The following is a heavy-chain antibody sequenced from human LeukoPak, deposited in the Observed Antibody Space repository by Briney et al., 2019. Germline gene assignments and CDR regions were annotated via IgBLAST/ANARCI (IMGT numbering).Heavy chain of an antibody. CDR1: GFTFSTYS. J-gene: IGHJ4*02. V-gene: IGHV3-30-3*01. CDR3: ADFGSGSYCFDY. D-gene: IGHD3-10*01. CDR2: DGSTK. Sequence: GGSLRLSCAVSGFTFSTYSMHWVRQAPGKGLEWVAFDGSTKNYADSVKGRFTISRDNSKNTLYLQMDSLRAEDTAIYYCADFGSGSYCFDYWGQGTLVTVSS.